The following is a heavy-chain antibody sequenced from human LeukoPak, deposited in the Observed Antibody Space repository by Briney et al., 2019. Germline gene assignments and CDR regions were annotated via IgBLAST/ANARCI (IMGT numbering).Heavy chain of an antibody. D-gene: IGHD3-10*01. V-gene: IGHV4-59*12. CDR1: GGSISSYY. Sequence: SETLSLTCTVSGGSISSYYWNWLRQPPGKGLEWIGFIYYRGTTNNNPSLKSRVTMSVDTSKNQFSLKLSSVTAADTAVYYCASTYGSGLVDYWGQGTLVTVSS. CDR3: ASTYGSGLVDY. J-gene: IGHJ4*02. CDR2: IYYRGTT.